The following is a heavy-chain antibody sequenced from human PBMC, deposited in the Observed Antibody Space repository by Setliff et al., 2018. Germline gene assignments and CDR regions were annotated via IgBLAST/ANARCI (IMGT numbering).Heavy chain of an antibody. Sequence: ASVKVSCKAFGYTFTTFGISWVRQAPGQGPEWMGWIGARNVQTKYAQKFQDRVTMTTDTSTSTGYMELNSLTSDDTAVYYCARAGLAAAGRKGVFDHWGQGTRVTVS. CDR2: IGARNVQT. D-gene: IGHD6-25*01. CDR3: ARAGLAAAGRKGVFDH. V-gene: IGHV1-18*04. CDR1: GYTFTTFG. J-gene: IGHJ4*02.